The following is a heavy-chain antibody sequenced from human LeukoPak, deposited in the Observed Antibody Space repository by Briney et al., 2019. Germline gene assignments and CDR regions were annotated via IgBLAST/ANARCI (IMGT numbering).Heavy chain of an antibody. D-gene: IGHD2-2*02. Sequence: GGALRLSCAASGFTFSSYSMSWVRQAPGEGRGWVSCISSTSSYIYSADSVKGRSTISRANAKTSLYLQMNSLRAEDTAVYYCARDPELVVPAAIGAFDIWGQGTMVTVSS. CDR3: ARDPELVVPAAIGAFDI. CDR1: GFTFSSYS. CDR2: ISSTSSYI. V-gene: IGHV3-21*01. J-gene: IGHJ3*02.